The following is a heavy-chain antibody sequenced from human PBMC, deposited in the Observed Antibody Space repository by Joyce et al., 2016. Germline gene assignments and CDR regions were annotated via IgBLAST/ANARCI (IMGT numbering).Heavy chain of an antibody. Sequence: EEHLVESGGGLVQPGRSLRLSCAASGFTFDDYAMHWVRQAPGKGLEWVSGISWNSGSIDYWDTVKGRYTISRDNAKNSLYLQMNSLRAEDTALYYCAKGRIIDYWGQGTLVTVSS. CDR1: GFTFDDYA. V-gene: IGHV3-9*01. CDR3: AKGRIIDY. CDR2: ISWNSGSI. D-gene: IGHD2-15*01. J-gene: IGHJ4*02.